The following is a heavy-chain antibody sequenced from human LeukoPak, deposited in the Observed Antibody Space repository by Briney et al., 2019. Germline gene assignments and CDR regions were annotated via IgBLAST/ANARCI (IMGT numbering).Heavy chain of an antibody. CDR3: ARQLFGYCSGGSCSGSYMDV. J-gene: IGHJ6*03. V-gene: IGHV4-39*01. CDR2: IYYSGST. CDR1: GGSISSSSYY. D-gene: IGHD2-15*01. Sequence: SETLSLTCTVSGGSISSSSYYWGWVRQPPGTGLEWIGSIYYSGSTYYNPSLKSRVTISVDTSKNQFSLKLSSVTAADTAVYYCARQLFGYCSGGSCSGSYMDVWGKGTTVTVSS.